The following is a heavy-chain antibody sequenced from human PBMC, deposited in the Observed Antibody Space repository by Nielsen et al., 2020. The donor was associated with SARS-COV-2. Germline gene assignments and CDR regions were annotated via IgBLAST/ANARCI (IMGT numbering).Heavy chain of an antibody. V-gene: IGHV3-30*03. CDR2: ISYDGSNK. J-gene: IGHJ4*02. CDR3: ARASEYYDSSGYSWYFDY. D-gene: IGHD3-22*01. Sequence: GESLKISCAASGFTFSSYGMHWVRQAPGKGLEWVAVISYDGSNKYYADSVKGRFTISRDNSKNTLYLQMNSLRAEDTAVYYCARASEYYDSSGYSWYFDYWGQGTLVTVSS. CDR1: GFTFSSYG.